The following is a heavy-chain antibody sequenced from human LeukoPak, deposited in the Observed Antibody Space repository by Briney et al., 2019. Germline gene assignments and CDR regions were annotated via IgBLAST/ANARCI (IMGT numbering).Heavy chain of an antibody. V-gene: IGHV4-38-2*01. J-gene: IGHJ4*02. D-gene: IGHD4-17*01. CDR2: IYYNGNT. Sequence: SETLSLTCAVSGYSISNGYWWAWVRQPPGKGLEWIGSIYYNGNTYYNPSPKSRVAISVDTSKNHFSLRLTSVTAADTAVYYCARQETVTLPGDYWGQGTLVTVSS. CDR1: GYSISNGYW. CDR3: ARQETVTLPGDY.